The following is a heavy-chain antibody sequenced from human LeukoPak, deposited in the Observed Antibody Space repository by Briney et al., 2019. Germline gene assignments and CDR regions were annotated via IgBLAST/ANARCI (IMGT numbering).Heavy chain of an antibody. CDR1: GGSFSGYY. D-gene: IGHD6-19*01. CDR3: ARHGGSDWSFDY. Sequence: SETLSLTCAVYGGSFSGYYWSWIRQPPGKGLEWIGYIYYSGSTNYNPSLKSRVTISVDTSKNQFSLKLSSVTAADTAVYYCARHGGSDWSFDYWGQGTLVTVSS. J-gene: IGHJ4*02. CDR2: IYYSGST. V-gene: IGHV4-59*08.